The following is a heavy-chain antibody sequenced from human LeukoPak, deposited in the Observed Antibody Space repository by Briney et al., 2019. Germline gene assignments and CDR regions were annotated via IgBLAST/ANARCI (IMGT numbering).Heavy chain of an antibody. V-gene: IGHV4-34*01. Sequence: PSETLSLTCAVYGGSFSGYYWSWIRQPPGKGLEWIGEINHSGSTNYNPSLKSRVTISVDTSKNQFSLKLSSVTAADTAVYHCARHRLGGSYYDWFDPWGQGTLVTVSS. CDR2: INHSGST. CDR1: GGSFSGYY. D-gene: IGHD1-26*01. CDR3: ARHRLGGSYYDWFDP. J-gene: IGHJ5*02.